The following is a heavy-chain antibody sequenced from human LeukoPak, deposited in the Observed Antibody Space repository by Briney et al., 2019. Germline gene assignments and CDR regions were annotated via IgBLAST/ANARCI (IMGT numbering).Heavy chain of an antibody. CDR2: ITGGGAP. Sequence: GGSLRLSCAASGFTFSNYAVMWLRQAPGQGLEWVSVITGGGAPSYAESVKGQFTISRDNSKNTLYLQMNSLRAEDTAQYFCARDPNGDYVGAFEFWGQGTGVTVSS. J-gene: IGHJ3*01. V-gene: IGHV3-23*01. D-gene: IGHD4-17*01. CDR1: GFTFSNYA. CDR3: ARDPNGDYVGAFEF.